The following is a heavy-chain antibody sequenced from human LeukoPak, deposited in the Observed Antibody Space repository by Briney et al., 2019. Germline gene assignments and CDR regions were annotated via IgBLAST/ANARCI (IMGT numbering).Heavy chain of an antibody. CDR3: AKDIITMVRGAGFDY. CDR2: TGRDGRTT. Sequence: GGSLRLSCAASGFSFSSYAMSWVRQAPGKGLEWVSTTGRDGRTTYYADSVKGRFTISRDNSKNTLYLQMNSLRAEDTAVYYCAKDIITMVRGAGFDYWGQGTLVTVSS. V-gene: IGHV3-23*01. D-gene: IGHD3-10*01. CDR1: GFSFSSYA. J-gene: IGHJ4*02.